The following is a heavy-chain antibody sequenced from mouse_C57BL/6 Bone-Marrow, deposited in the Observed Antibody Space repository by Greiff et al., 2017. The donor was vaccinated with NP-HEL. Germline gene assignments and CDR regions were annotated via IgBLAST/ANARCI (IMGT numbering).Heavy chain of an antibody. J-gene: IGHJ4*01. CDR2: ISSGGDYI. D-gene: IGHD1-1*01. CDR1: GFTFSSYA. V-gene: IGHV5-9-1*02. Sequence: EVKVVESGEGLVKPGGSLKLSCAASGFTFSSYAMSWVRQTPEKRLEWVAYISSGGDYIYYADTVKGRFTISRDNARNTLYLQMSSLKSEDTAMYYCTRILYYYGSFYAMDYWGQGTSVTVSS. CDR3: TRILYYYGSFYAMDY.